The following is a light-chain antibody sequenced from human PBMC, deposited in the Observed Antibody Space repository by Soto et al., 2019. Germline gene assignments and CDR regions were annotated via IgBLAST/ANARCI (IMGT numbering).Light chain of an antibody. Sequence: DIPVTQSPSSLSASVGDRVTISCRASQTISTYLHWFQQRPGGAPKLLISRTSNLEIAVPSRFGGSGSGTDFTLTISDLQAEDSASYYCQHTYITISFGGGTKVE. CDR2: RTS. V-gene: IGKV1-39*01. CDR3: QHTYITIS. CDR1: QTISTY. J-gene: IGKJ4*01.